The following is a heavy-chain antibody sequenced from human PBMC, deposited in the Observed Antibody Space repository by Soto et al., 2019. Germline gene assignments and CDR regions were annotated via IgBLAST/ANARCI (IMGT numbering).Heavy chain of an antibody. D-gene: IGHD3-10*01. V-gene: IGHV4-39*01. J-gene: IGHJ4*02. CDR3: ATRSSGC. Sequence: SETLSLTCGVSGASISSGSFYWGWIRQPPGKSLEWIASLYYSGSTYYNPSLKSRVTISVDTSKNQFSLKLNSVTAADTAIYYCATRSSGCWGQGTLVTVSS. CDR2: LYYSGST. CDR1: GASISSGSFY.